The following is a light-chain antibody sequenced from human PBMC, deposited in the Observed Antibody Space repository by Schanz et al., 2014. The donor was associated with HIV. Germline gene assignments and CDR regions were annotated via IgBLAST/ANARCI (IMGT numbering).Light chain of an antibody. CDR2: DGR. CDR1: SSDVGSYNL. J-gene: IGLJ3*02. V-gene: IGLV2-14*02. CDR3: SSYTSRATWV. Sequence: QSALTQPASLSGSPGQSITISCTGTSSDVGSYNLVSWYQQHPGKAPKLLIFDGRKRPSGVSNRFSGSKSGNTASLTISGLQAEDEADYYCSSYTSRATWVFGGGTKLTVL.